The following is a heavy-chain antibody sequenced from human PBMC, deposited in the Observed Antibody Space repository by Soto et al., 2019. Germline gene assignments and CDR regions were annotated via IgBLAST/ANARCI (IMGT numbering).Heavy chain of an antibody. V-gene: IGHV3-9*01. D-gene: IGHD3-16*01. CDR1: GFTFDDYA. CDR3: AKDPSREYWGSFDY. J-gene: IGHJ4*02. CDR2: ISWNSGSI. Sequence: EVQLVESGGGLVQPGRSLRLSCAASGFTFDDYAMHWVRQAPGKGLEWVSGISWNSGSIGYADSVKGRFTISRDNAKNSLYLQMNSMRAEDTALYYCAKDPSREYWGSFDYWGQGTLFTVSS.